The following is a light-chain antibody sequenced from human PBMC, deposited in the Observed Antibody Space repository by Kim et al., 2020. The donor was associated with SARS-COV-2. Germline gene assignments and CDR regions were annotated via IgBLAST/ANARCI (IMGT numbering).Light chain of an antibody. CDR3: QQFYNTPFT. CDR1: QSILYSSNNKNY. CDR2: WAS. Sequence: DIVMTQSPDSLAVSLGERATINCKSSQSILYSSNNKNYLAWFQQKPGQPPKLLFYWASTRESGVPDRFSGSGSGTDFTLTINSLQTEDVAVYYCQQFYNTPFTFGPGTKVDIK. J-gene: IGKJ3*01. V-gene: IGKV4-1*01.